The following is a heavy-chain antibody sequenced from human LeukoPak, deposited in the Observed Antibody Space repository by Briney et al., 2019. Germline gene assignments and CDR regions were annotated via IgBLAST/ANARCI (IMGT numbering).Heavy chain of an antibody. V-gene: IGHV3-30*04. J-gene: IGHJ6*03. Sequence: GGSLRLSCAASGFTFSNYVMHWVRQAPGKGLEWVAVISYDGSDKYFADSVKGRFTIYRDNSKNTLYLQMNSLRDDDTAVYYCARDREVGAMRFYYYYFMDMWGKGTTVTVS. CDR3: ARDREVGAMRFYYYYFMDM. D-gene: IGHD1-26*01. CDR2: ISYDGSDK. CDR1: GFTFSNYV.